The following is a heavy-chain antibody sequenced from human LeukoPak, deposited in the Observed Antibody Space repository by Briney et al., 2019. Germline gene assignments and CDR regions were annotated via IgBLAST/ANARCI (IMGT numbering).Heavy chain of an antibody. J-gene: IGHJ3*02. Sequence: SETLSLTCTVSGGSISSYYWSWIRQPPGKGLEWIGYIYYSGSTNYNPSLKSRVTISVDTSKNQFSLKLSSVTAADTAVYYCARHSSWADAFDIWGQGTMVTVSS. D-gene: IGHD6-13*01. CDR3: ARHSSWADAFDI. CDR2: IYYSGST. CDR1: GGSISSYY. V-gene: IGHV4-59*01.